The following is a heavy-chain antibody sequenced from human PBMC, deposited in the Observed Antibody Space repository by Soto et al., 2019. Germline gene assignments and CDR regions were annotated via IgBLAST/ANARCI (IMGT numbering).Heavy chain of an antibody. Sequence: QVQLVQSGAEEKKPGASVKVSCKASGYTFTGYAMHWVRQAPGQRLEWMGWINAGNGNTKYSQKFQGRVTITRGTSASTAYMELSSLRSEGRAVYYCARAVAFGADFDYWGQGTLVTVSS. V-gene: IGHV1-3*05. CDR3: ARAVAFGADFDY. CDR2: INAGNGNT. J-gene: IGHJ4*02. CDR1: GYTFTGYA. D-gene: IGHD3-16*01.